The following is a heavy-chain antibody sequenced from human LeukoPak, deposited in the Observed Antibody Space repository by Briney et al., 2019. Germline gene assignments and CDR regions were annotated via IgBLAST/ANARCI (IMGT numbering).Heavy chain of an antibody. D-gene: IGHD3-3*01. J-gene: IGHJ6*03. CDR1: GYTFTGYY. V-gene: IGHV1-2*02. CDR2: INPNSGGT. Sequence: ASVKVSCKASGYTFTGYYMHWVRQAPGQGLEWMGWINPNSGGTNYAQKFQGRVTITRNTSISTAYMELSSLRSEDTAVYYCARGRRRFLEWLKIYYYYYMDVWGKGTTVTVSS. CDR3: ARGRRRFLEWLKIYYYYYMDV.